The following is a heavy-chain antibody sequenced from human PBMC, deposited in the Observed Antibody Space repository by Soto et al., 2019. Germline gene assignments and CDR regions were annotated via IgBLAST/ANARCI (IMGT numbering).Heavy chain of an antibody. CDR1: GYTFTSYY. CDR3: ARLAAAGNFNWFDP. D-gene: IGHD6-13*01. J-gene: IGHJ5*02. Sequence: QVQLVQSGAEVKKPGASVKVSCKASGYTFTSYYMHWVRQAPGQGLEWMGIINPSGGSTSYAQKFQGRGTXXRXTXXSTVYMELSSLRSEDTAVYYCARLAAAGNFNWFDPWAQGTLVTVSS. V-gene: IGHV1-46*01. CDR2: INPSGGST.